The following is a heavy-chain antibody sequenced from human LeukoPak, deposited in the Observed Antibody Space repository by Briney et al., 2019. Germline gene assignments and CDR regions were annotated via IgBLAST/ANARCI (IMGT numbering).Heavy chain of an antibody. V-gene: IGHV3-33*08. CDR1: GFTFSSYW. Sequence: GGSLRLSCAASGFTFSSYWMNWARQAPGKGLEWVAVIWYDGSNKYYADSVKGRFTISRDNSKNTLYLQMNSLRAEDTAVYYCARDLSGGVIGHWGQGTLVTVSS. J-gene: IGHJ4*02. D-gene: IGHD3-16*02. CDR3: ARDLSGGVIGH. CDR2: IWYDGSNK.